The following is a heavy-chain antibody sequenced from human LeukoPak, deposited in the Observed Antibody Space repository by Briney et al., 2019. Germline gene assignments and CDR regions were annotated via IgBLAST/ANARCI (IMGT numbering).Heavy chain of an antibody. J-gene: IGHJ6*02. Sequence: GGSLRLSCAAFGFRFSSHWINWVRQGPGKGLEWVAKIKQDGSEKKYVDSVMGRFTISRDNAKNSLYLQMNSLRVEDTAVYYCARDKLFGEVMPHKFYGMDVWGQGTTVTVSS. D-gene: IGHD3-3*01. CDR3: ARDKLFGEVMPHKFYGMDV. V-gene: IGHV3-7*01. CDR1: GFRFSSHW. CDR2: IKQDGSEK.